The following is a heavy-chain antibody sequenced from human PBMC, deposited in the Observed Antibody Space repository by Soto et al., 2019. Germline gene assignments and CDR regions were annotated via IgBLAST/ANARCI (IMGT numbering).Heavy chain of an antibody. CDR1: GFTFSNYA. Sequence: QVQLVESGGGVVQPGRSLRLSCAASGFTFSNYAMYWVRQAPGKGLEWVSVILYDGSNKYYADSVQGRFTISRDNSKNTLYLQMNSLRGEDTAVYYCARGRLDYGDYWGQGTLVTVSS. CDR2: ILYDGSNK. V-gene: IGHV3-30-3*01. J-gene: IGHJ4*02. CDR3: ARGRLDYGDY.